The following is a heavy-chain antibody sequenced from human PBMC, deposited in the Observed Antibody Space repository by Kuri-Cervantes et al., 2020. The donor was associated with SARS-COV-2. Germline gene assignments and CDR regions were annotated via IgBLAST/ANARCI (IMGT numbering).Heavy chain of an antibody. CDR3: ARGHIGVVPSPILGLGPHYYYYHLDV. V-gene: IGHV4-34*01. J-gene: IGHJ6*02. Sequence: SETLSLTCAVFGVPLNTYSWSWVRQSPGKGLQWIGEINHSGGTKYRPSLGGRVSISIDASKNQVSLKLTSVTAADAAVYYCARGHIGVVPSPILGLGPHYYYYHLDVWGQGTTVTVSS. CDR2: INHSGGT. D-gene: IGHD2-2*01. CDR1: GVPLNTYS.